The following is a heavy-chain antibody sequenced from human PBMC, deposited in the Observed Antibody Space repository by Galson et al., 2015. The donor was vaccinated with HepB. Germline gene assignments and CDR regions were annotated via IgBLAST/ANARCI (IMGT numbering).Heavy chain of an antibody. CDR1: GVSISSSSYY. V-gene: IGHV4-39*01. D-gene: IGHD3-9*01. J-gene: IGHJ4*02. Sequence: SETLSLTCTVSGVSISSSSYYWGWIRQPPGKGLEWIASIYYSGSTHYNPSLKSRGTIAVDTSRNQFSLKLRSVTAADMAVYYCASSTSSDILTGYPWPYWGQGTLVTVSS. CDR2: IYYSGST. CDR3: ASSTSSDILTGYPWPY.